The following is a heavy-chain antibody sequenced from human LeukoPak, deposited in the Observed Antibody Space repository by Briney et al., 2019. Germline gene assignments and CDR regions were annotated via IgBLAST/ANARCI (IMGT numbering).Heavy chain of an antibody. D-gene: IGHD3-22*01. V-gene: IGHV1-18*01. CDR1: GCTFTSYG. CDR3: ARVPLGDSSTYYYPKPDWFDP. Sequence: ASVRVSCKASGCTFTSYGYSWVRQAPGQGREWMGWISSYNGDTNYAQRVQDRVTMTTDTATSTAYMELRSLRSDDTAVYYCARVPLGDSSTYYYPKPDWFDPWGQGTLVIVSS. CDR2: ISSYNGDT. J-gene: IGHJ5*02.